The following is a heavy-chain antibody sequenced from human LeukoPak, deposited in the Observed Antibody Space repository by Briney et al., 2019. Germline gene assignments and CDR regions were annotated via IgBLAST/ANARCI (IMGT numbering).Heavy chain of an antibody. CDR1: GYTFTGYY. J-gene: IGHJ4*02. D-gene: IGHD6-19*01. Sequence: ASVKVSCKASGYTFTGYYMHWVRQAPGQGREWMGWINPNSGGTNYAQKFQGRVTMTRDTSISTAYMELSRLRSDDTAVYYCARCFPGIAVAGTDYWGKGTLVTVSS. V-gene: IGHV1-2*02. CDR3: ARCFPGIAVAGTDY. CDR2: INPNSGGT.